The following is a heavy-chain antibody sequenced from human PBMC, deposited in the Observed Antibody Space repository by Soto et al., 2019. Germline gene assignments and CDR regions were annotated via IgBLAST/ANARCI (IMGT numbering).Heavy chain of an antibody. D-gene: IGHD6-6*01. Sequence: PGGSLRLSCAASGFTFSDYYMRWIRQAPGKGLEWVSYISSSGSTIYYADSVKGRFTISRDNAKNSLYLQMNSLRAEDTAVYYCARGSIAARPDIYFDYWGQGTLVTVSS. V-gene: IGHV3-11*01. CDR1: GFTFSDYY. CDR3: ARGSIAARPDIYFDY. J-gene: IGHJ4*02. CDR2: ISSSGSTI.